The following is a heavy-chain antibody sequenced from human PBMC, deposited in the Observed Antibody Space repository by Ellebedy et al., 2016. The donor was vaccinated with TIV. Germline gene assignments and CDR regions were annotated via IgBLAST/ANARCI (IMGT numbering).Heavy chain of an antibody. Sequence: SETLSLXXTVSGESISTDGYYWSWIRQSPGKGLEWIGEISHSGSTNYNPSLKSRVTLSLDTSKNHFSLKVTSLTAADTAVYYCARGQGWLQPDYWGQGTLVTVSS. CDR2: ISHSGST. CDR1: GESISTDGYY. CDR3: ARGQGWLQPDY. V-gene: IGHV4-34*01. D-gene: IGHD5-24*01. J-gene: IGHJ4*02.